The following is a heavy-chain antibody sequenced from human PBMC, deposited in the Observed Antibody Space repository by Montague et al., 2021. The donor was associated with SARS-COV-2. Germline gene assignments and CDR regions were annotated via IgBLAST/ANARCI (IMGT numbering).Heavy chain of an antibody. CDR3: ARRGSGRSDLAY. V-gene: IGHV4-34*01. Sequence: SETLSLTCVVYGGSFSGYYWSWMRQLPGKGLEWIGEINYRGSTKYNPSFQSRVSMSVDKSWNQFSLRLTSVTAADTAIYYCARRGSGRSDLAYWGQGTLVTVSS. CDR2: INYRGST. D-gene: IGHD1-26*01. J-gene: IGHJ4*02. CDR1: GGSFSGYY.